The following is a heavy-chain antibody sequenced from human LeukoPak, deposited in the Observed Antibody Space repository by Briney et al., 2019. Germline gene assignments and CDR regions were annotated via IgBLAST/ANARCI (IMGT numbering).Heavy chain of an antibody. CDR1: SGSINSSNW. CDR3: ARFHTSSWFFDS. J-gene: IGHJ4*02. CDR2: IYPSGST. D-gene: IGHD6-13*01. V-gene: IGHV4-4*02. Sequence: SETLSLTCAVSSGSINSSNWWIWVRQPPGKGLEWIGEIYPSGSTNYNPSLKSRVTMSVDESKNEFSLKLTSVTAADTAVYYCARFHTSSWFFDSWGQGILVTVSS.